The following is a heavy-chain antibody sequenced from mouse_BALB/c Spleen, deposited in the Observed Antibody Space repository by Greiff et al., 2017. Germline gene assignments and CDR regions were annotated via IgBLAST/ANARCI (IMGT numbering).Heavy chain of an antibody. D-gene: IGHD2-3*01. V-gene: IGHV3-2*02. CDR2: ISYSGST. J-gene: IGHJ2*01. CDR3: AGLDGFDY. Sequence: EVHLVESGPGLVKPSQSLSLTCTVTGYSITSDYSWNWIRQFPGNKLEWMGYISYSGSTSYNPSLKSRISITRDTSKNQFFLQLNSVTTEDTATYYCAGLDGFDYWGEGTTLAVSS. CDR1: GYSITSDYS.